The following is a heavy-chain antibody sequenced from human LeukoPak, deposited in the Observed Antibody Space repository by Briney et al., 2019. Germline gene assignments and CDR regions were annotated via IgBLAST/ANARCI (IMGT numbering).Heavy chain of an antibody. D-gene: IGHD1-14*01. V-gene: IGHV4-39*01. Sequence: SATLSLTCTLSAGSIGSSSYYWGWIRQPPGKGLEWIGSIYYSGSTYYNPSLKSRVTISVDTSKNQFSLKLSSVTAADTAVYYCARQTSAVYYFDYWGQGTLVTVSS. J-gene: IGHJ4*02. CDR3: ARQTSAVYYFDY. CDR2: IYYSGST. CDR1: AGSIGSSSYY.